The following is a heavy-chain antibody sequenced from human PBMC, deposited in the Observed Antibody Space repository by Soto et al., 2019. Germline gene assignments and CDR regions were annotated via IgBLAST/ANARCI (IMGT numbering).Heavy chain of an antibody. CDR2: ISYDGSNK. CDR3: ARGAGLVRGGLDY. D-gene: IGHD6-19*01. CDR1: GFTFSSYA. Sequence: QVQLVESGGGVVQPGRSLRLSCAASGFTFSSYAMHWVRQAPGKGLEWVAVISYDGSNKYYADSVKGRFTISRDNSKNPMYLQKSGLRAEDAAGYYCARGAGLVRGGLDYWGQGTLVTVSS. V-gene: IGHV3-30-3*01. J-gene: IGHJ4*02.